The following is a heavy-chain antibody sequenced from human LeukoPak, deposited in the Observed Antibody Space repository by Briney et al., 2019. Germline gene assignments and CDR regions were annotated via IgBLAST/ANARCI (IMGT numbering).Heavy chain of an antibody. Sequence: GGSLRLSCAASGFTVSSNYMSWVRQAPGRGLEWVSVIYSGGSTYYADSVKGRFTISRDNSKNTLYLQMNSLRAEDTAVYYCARDGLYDYGFDYWGQGTLVTVSS. D-gene: IGHD4-17*01. CDR2: IYSGGST. CDR1: GFTVSSNY. CDR3: ARDGLYDYGFDY. V-gene: IGHV3-53*01. J-gene: IGHJ4*02.